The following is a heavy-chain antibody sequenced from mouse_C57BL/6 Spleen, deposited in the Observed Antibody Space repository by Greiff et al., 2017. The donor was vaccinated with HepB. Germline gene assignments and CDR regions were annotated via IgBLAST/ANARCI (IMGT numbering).Heavy chain of an antibody. D-gene: IGHD2-1*01. CDR2: IDPENGDT. Sequence: EVQLQQSGAELVRPGASVKLSCTASGFNIKDDYMHWVKQRPEQGLEWIGWIDPENGDTEYASKFQGKATITADTTSNTAYLQLSSLTSEDTAVYYCTDGNYQFAYWGQGTLVTVSA. CDR3: TDGNYQFAY. CDR1: GFNIKDDY. V-gene: IGHV14-4*01. J-gene: IGHJ3*01.